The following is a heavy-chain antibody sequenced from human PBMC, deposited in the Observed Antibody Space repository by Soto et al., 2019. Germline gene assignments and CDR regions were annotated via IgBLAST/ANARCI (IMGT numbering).Heavy chain of an antibody. CDR1: GFTFSSYG. D-gene: IGHD1-1*01. CDR3: AKDPWTVQLGHPLDY. J-gene: IGHJ4*02. V-gene: IGHV3-30*18. CDR2: ISYDGSNK. Sequence: GGSLRLSCAASGFTFSSYGMHWVRQAPGKGLEWVAVISYDGSNKYYADSVKGRFTISRDNSKNTLYLQMNSLRAEDTAVYYCAKDPWTVQLGHPLDYWGQGTLVTVSS.